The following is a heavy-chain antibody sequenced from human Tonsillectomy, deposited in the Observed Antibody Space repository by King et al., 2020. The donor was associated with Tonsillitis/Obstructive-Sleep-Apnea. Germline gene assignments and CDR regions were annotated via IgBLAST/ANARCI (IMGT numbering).Heavy chain of an antibody. CDR2: IYSGGST. J-gene: IGHJ3*02. CDR3: ARVLVTIVGVVIILDAFDS. Sequence: VQLVESGGGLVQPGGSLRLSCAASGFTVSSNYMSWVRQAPGKGLEWVSVIYSGGSTYYADSVKGRFTISRDNSKNTLYLQMNSLRAEDTAVYYCARVLVTIVGVVIILDAFDSWGQGTMVTVSS. D-gene: IGHD3-3*01. V-gene: IGHV3-66*01. CDR1: GFTVSSNY.